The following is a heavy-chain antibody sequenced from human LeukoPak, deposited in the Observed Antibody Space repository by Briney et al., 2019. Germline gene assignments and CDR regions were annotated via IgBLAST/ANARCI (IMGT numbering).Heavy chain of an antibody. J-gene: IGHJ4*02. CDR3: ATNVDSSAD. CDR2: IRNKANSYTT. D-gene: IGHD6-6*01. V-gene: IGHV3-72*01. Sequence: GGSLRLSCSALGLTLSDHYMDWVRHAPGKELEWVGSIRNKANSYTTAHAASVKGRFTISRDDSKNSLYLQMNSLKPEDTAVYYCATNVDSSADWGQGTLVTVSS. CDR1: GLTLSDHY.